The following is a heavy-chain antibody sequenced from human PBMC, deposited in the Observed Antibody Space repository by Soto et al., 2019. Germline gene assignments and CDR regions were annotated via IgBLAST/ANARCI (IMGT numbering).Heavy chain of an antibody. CDR2: IYYSEST. V-gene: IGHV4-59*08. CDR1: GGSISSYY. J-gene: IGHJ4*02. CDR3: ARRPPAGELDY. D-gene: IGHD2-2*01. Sequence: SETLSLTCPVSGGSISSYYWNWIRQPPGKGLEWIGYIYYSESTNYNPSLKGRVTISVDTSKNQFSLKLSSVTAADTAVYYCARRPPAGELDYWGQGTLVTVSS.